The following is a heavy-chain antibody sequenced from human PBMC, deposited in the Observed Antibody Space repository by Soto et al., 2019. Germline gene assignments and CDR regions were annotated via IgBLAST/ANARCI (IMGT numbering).Heavy chain of an antibody. Sequence: EVQLVESGGGLVQPGGSLRLSCAASGFTFSSYSMNWVRQAPGKGLEWVSSISSSSSYIYYADSVKGRFTISRDNAKNSLYLQMNSLRAEDTAVYYCARSKPTSSKTFDYWGQGTLVTVSS. J-gene: IGHJ4*02. CDR2: ISSSSSYI. V-gene: IGHV3-21*01. CDR3: ARSKPTSSKTFDY. D-gene: IGHD3-3*02. CDR1: GFTFSSYS.